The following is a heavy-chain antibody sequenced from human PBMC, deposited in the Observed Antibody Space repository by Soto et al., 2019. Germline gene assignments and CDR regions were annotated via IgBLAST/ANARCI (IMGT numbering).Heavy chain of an antibody. D-gene: IGHD2-15*01. CDR1: GFTFSSYA. J-gene: IGHJ4*02. V-gene: IGHV3-23*01. Sequence: EVQLLESGGILVHPGGSLRLSCAASGFTFSSYAMTWVRQAPGKGLEWVSAISGRGDSTYYADSVKGRFTISRDQSKNTLYLQMNSLRAEDTAVYYCAKDRRVLVYYFDYWGQGTLVTVSS. CDR2: ISGRGDST. CDR3: AKDRRVLVYYFDY.